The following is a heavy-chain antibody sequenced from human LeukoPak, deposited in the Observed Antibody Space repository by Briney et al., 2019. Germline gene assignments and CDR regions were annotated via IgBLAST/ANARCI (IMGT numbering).Heavy chain of an antibody. CDR3: ARLVYYYDSSGSNHLYYFDY. Sequence: SETLSLTCTVSGGSISSSNYYWGWIRQPPGKGLEWIGSIYYSGSTYYNPSLKSRVTISVDTSKNQFSLKLSSVTAADTAVYYCARLVYYYDSSGSNHLYYFDYWGQGTLVTVSS. D-gene: IGHD3-22*01. CDR1: GGSISSSNYY. J-gene: IGHJ4*02. CDR2: IYYSGST. V-gene: IGHV4-39*01.